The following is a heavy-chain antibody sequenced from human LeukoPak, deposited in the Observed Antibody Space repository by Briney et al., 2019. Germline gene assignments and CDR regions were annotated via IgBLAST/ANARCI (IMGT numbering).Heavy chain of an antibody. CDR3: ARARSSYGYGDAFDI. J-gene: IGHJ3*02. Sequence: GGSLRLSCAASGFTFSTYTMHWVRQAPGKGLEWVAVISYDGSSKYYADSVKGRFTISRDNSKNTLYLQMNSLRAEDTAVYYCARARSSYGYGDAFDIWGQGTMVTVSS. V-gene: IGHV3-30*04. CDR1: GFTFSTYT. CDR2: ISYDGSSK. D-gene: IGHD5-18*01.